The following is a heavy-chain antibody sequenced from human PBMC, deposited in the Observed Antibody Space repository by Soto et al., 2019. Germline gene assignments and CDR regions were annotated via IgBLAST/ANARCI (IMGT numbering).Heavy chain of an antibody. CDR3: AREFDFWSGYYSYYYGMEV. CDR1: GGSFSGYY. Sequence: SETLSLTCAVYGGSFSGYYWSWIRQPPGKGLEWIGEINHSGSTNYNPSLKSRVTISVDTSKNQFSLKLSSVTAADTAVYYCAREFDFWSGYYSYYYGMEVWGQGTTVTVSS. D-gene: IGHD3-3*01. J-gene: IGHJ6*02. CDR2: INHSGST. V-gene: IGHV4-34*01.